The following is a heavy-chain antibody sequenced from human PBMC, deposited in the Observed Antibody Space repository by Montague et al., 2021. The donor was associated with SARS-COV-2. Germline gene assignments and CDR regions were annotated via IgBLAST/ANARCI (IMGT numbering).Heavy chain of an antibody. J-gene: IGHJ3*02. CDR2: IYYSGST. Sequence: SETLSLTCTVSGGSTSSSSYYWGWIRQPPGKGLEWIGSIYYSGSTYYSTSLKSRVTISVDTSKNQFSLKLSSVTAADTAVYYCARRERLLWFGELFFAFDIWGQGTMVTVSS. D-gene: IGHD3-10*01. CDR3: ARRERLLWFGELFFAFDI. CDR1: GGSTSSSSYY. V-gene: IGHV4-39*01.